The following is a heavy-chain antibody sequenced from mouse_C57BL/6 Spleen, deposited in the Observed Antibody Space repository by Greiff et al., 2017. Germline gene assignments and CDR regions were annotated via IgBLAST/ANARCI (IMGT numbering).Heavy chain of an antibody. CDR1: GYTFTDYY. J-gene: IGHJ2*01. Sequence: EVQLQQSGPELVKPGASVKISCKASGYTFTDYYMNWVKQSHGKSLEWIGDINPNNGGTSYNQKFKGKATLTVDKSSSTAYMELRSLTSQDSAVYYCAREYLLGDYWGQGTTLTVSS. CDR2: INPNNGGT. V-gene: IGHV1-26*01. CDR3: AREYLLGDY. D-gene: IGHD5-2*01.